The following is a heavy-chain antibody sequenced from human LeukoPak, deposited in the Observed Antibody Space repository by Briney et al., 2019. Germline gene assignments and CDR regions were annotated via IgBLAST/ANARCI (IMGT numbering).Heavy chain of an antibody. CDR3: XXXXXXXXXXXSDILALFDY. J-gene: IGHJ4*02. CDR1: GFTFSSYS. D-gene: IGHD3-3*02. V-gene: IGHV3-48*02. Sequence: GGSLRLSCAASGFTFSSYSMNWVRQAPGKGLEWVSYISSSSSTIYYADSVKGRFTISRDNAKNSLYLQMNRLRDEDTAVYYXXXXXXXXXXXXSDILALFDYWGQGTLVTVSS. CDR2: ISSSSSTI.